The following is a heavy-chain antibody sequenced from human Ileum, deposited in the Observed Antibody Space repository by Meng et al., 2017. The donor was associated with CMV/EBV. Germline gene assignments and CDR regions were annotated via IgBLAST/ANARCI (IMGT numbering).Heavy chain of an antibody. CDR2: IYWDEDK. CDR1: GFSFSTRGVG. J-gene: IGHJ4*02. CDR3: ARSLYYSSYYFDY. Sequence: QIPLKESGPTLVKPTQTLTLTCTVSGFSFSTRGVGVGWIRQPPGKALEWLALIYWDEDKGYSPSLKRRLTITKDTSKNQVVLTMTNVDPVDTATYFCARSLYYSSYYFDYWGQGTLVTVSS. D-gene: IGHD3-16*01. V-gene: IGHV2-5*02.